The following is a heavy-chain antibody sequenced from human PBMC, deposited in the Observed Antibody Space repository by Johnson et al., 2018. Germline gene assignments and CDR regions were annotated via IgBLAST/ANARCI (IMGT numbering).Heavy chain of an antibody. Sequence: QVQLVESGGGVVQPGRSLRLSCAASGFTFSSYGMHWVRQAPGKGLEWVAVISYDGSNKYYADSVKGRFTISRDNSKNTLYLQMNSLRAEDTAVYYCAKTTGMTQLGDAFDIWGQGTMVTVSS. V-gene: IGHV3-30*18. CDR2: ISYDGSNK. J-gene: IGHJ3*02. D-gene: IGHD6-13*01. CDR1: GFTFSSYG. CDR3: AKTTGMTQLGDAFDI.